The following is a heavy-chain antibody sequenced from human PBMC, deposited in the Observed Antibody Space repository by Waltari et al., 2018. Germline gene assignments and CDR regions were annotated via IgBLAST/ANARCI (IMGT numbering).Heavy chain of an antibody. CDR1: GFTFSSYS. CDR3: ARDRKVRATYAFDI. J-gene: IGHJ3*02. V-gene: IGHV3-21*01. D-gene: IGHD3-10*01. Sequence: EVQLVESGGGLVKPGGSLRLSCAASGFTFSSYSMNWVRQAPGKGLEWVSSISSSSRYIYYEDSVKGRFTISRDNAKNSLYLQMNSLRAEDTAVYYCARDRKVRATYAFDIWGQGTMVTVSS. CDR2: ISSSSRYI.